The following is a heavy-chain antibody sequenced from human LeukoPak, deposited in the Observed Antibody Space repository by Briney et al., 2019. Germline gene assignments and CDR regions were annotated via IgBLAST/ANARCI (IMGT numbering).Heavy chain of an antibody. V-gene: IGHV1-18*01. Sequence: ASVKVSCKASGYTFTSYGISWVRQAPGQGLEWMGWISAYNGNTNYAQKLQGRVTMTTDTSTSTAYMELRSLRSDDTAVYYCARDWSTGPDYYYYYGMDVWGQGTTVTVFS. D-gene: IGHD3-3*01. CDR3: ARDWSTGPDYYYYYGMDV. CDR2: ISAYNGNT. J-gene: IGHJ6*02. CDR1: GYTFTSYG.